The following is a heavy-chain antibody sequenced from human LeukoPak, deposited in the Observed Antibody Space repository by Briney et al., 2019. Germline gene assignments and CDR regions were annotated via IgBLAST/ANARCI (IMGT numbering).Heavy chain of an antibody. V-gene: IGHV3-74*01. J-gene: IGHJ4*02. CDR3: AKARRRVAVVPDDY. CDR2: INSDGSST. D-gene: IGHD6-19*01. CDR1: GFTFSSYW. Sequence: PGGSLRLSCAASGFTFSSYWMHWVRQAPGKGLVWVSRINSDGSSTSYADSVKGRFTISRDNSKNTLYLQMNSLRAEDTAVYYCAKARRRVAVVPDDYWGQGTLATVSS.